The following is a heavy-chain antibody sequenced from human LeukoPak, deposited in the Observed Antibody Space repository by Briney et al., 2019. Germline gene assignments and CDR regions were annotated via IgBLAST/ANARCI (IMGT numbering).Heavy chain of an antibody. J-gene: IGHJ4*02. CDR1: GFTFSSYA. D-gene: IGHD5-18*01. Sequence: GGSLRLSCAASGFTFSSYAMSWVRQAPGEGLEWVSAISGSGGSTYYADSVKGRFTISRDNSKNTLYLQMNSLRAEDTAVYYCAKDGGYSYGPDYWGQGTLVTVSS. CDR2: ISGSGGST. V-gene: IGHV3-23*01. CDR3: AKDGGYSYGPDY.